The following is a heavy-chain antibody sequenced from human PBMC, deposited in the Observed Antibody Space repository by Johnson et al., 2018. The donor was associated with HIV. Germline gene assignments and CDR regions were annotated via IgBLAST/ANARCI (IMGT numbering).Heavy chain of an antibody. CDR2: ISGSGGST. CDR1: RFTFSSHA. V-gene: IGHV3-23*04. D-gene: IGHD2-21*01. J-gene: IGHJ3*02. Sequence: VQLVESGGNLVQPGGSLRLSCAASRFTFSSHAMSWVRQAPGKGLEWVSGISGSGGSTYYADSVKGRFTISRDNSKKTLYLQMNSLRAEDTAVYYCAREESIVVAIAIQAFDIWGQGTMVTVSS. CDR3: AREESIVVAIAIQAFDI.